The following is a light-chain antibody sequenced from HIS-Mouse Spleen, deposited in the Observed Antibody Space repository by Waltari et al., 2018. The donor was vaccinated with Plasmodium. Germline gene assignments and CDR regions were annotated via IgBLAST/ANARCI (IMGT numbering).Light chain of an antibody. CDR2: DVS. Sequence: QSALTQPRSVSGSPGQSVTISCTATSRDVGGSHYVPWYQQHPGKAPKLMIYDVSKRPSGVPDRFSGSKSGNTASLTISGLQAEDEADYYCCSYAGSYTWVFGGGTKLTVL. CDR3: CSYAGSYTWV. CDR1: SRDVGGSHY. V-gene: IGLV2-11*01. J-gene: IGLJ2*01.